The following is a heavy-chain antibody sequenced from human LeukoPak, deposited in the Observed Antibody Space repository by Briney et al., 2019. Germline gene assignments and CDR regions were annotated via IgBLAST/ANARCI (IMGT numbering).Heavy chain of an antibody. D-gene: IGHD3-16*01. Sequence: QAGGSLRLSCAASRFTFSYYWMTWVRQAPGKGVEWVANIKQDASDKHYADSVKGRFTTSRDNAKNSLYLQMNSLRVEDTAVYYCLGGVAADYWGRGTLVTVSS. V-gene: IGHV3-7*01. J-gene: IGHJ4*02. CDR2: IKQDASDK. CDR1: RFTFSYYW. CDR3: LGGVAADY.